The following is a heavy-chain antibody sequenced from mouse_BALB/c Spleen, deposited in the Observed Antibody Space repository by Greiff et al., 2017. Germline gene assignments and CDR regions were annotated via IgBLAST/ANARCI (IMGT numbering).Heavy chain of an antibody. CDR1: GYAFSSSW. CDR3: AREGDRPYAMDY. D-gene: IGHD2-14*01. Sequence: VQLQESGPELVKPGASVKISCKASGYAFSSSWMNWVKQRPGQGLEWIGRIYPGDGDTNYNGKFKGKATLTADKSSSTAYMQLSSLTSVDSAVYFCAREGDRPYAMDYWGQGTSVTVSS. V-gene: IGHV1-82*01. J-gene: IGHJ4*01. CDR2: IYPGDGDT.